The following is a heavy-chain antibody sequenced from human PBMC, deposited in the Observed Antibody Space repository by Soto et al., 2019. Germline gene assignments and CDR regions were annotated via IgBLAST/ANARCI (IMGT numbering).Heavy chain of an antibody. D-gene: IGHD6-19*01. V-gene: IGHV4-34*01. Sequence: SETLSLTCAVYGGSFSGYSWSWIRQPPGKGLEWIGEINHSGSTNFNPSLKSRVTISVDTSKNQFSLKLSSVTAADTAVYYCASGPTHSSGWPFDYWGQGTLVTVSS. CDR1: GGSFSGYS. CDR2: INHSGST. CDR3: ASGPTHSSGWPFDY. J-gene: IGHJ4*02.